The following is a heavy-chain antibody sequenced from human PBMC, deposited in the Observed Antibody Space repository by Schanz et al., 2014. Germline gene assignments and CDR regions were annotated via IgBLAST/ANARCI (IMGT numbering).Heavy chain of an antibody. D-gene: IGHD3-10*01. CDR2: IKHDGSVK. V-gene: IGHV3-7*05. CDR1: GFAVDNYY. J-gene: IGHJ4*02. CDR3: ARIGGSVFDY. Sequence: EVHLLDSGGGLVQPGGSLRLSCAASGFAVDNYYMSCVRQAPGKGPEWVANIKHDGSVKDYVDSVEGRFTISRDNAKNSLYLQMNSLRAEDAAVYYCARIGGSVFDYWAQGTLVTVSS.